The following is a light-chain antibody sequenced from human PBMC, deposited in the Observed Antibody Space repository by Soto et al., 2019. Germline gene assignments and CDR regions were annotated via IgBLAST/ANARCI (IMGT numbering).Light chain of an antibody. J-gene: IGKJ4*01. V-gene: IGKV3-11*01. CDR2: DAS. Sequence: EIVLTQSPATLSLSPGERATLSCRASQSVSSYLAWYQQKPGQAPRLLIYDASNWATGIPARFSGSGSGTYFTLTISSLEPEDFAVYYWQQRSNCPLTFGGGTKVEIK. CDR3: QQRSNCPLT. CDR1: QSVSSY.